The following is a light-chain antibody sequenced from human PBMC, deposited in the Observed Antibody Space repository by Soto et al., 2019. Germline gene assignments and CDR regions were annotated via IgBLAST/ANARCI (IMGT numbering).Light chain of an antibody. Sequence: QSALTQPPSASGSPGQSVTISCTGTSSDIGAYNYVSWYQQHPGKAPKLMIHEVSKRPSGVPDRFSGSKSGNTASLTVSGLQAEDEADYSCSSYAGSNDRGVFGGGTKLTVL. V-gene: IGLV2-8*01. CDR2: EVS. CDR1: SSDIGAYNY. CDR3: SSYAGSNDRGV. J-gene: IGLJ3*02.